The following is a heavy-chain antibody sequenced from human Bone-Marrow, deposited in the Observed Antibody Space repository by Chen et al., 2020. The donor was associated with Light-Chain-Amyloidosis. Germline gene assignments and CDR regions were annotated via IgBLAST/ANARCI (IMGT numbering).Heavy chain of an antibody. CDR1: GGTCSSYA. Sequence: QVQLVQSGAEVKKPGSSVKVSCKASGGTCSSYAISRVRQAPGQGLEWMGGIIPIFGTANYAQKFQGRVTITADESTSTAYMELRSLRSEDTAVYYCARDRGIVVVPAAIRYYYYGMDVWGQGTTVTVSS. CDR3: ARDRGIVVVPAAIRYYYYGMDV. CDR2: IIPIFGTA. V-gene: IGHV1-69*01. J-gene: IGHJ6*02. D-gene: IGHD2-2*02.